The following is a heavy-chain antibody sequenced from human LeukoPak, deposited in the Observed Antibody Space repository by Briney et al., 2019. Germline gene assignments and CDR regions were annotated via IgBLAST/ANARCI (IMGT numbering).Heavy chain of an antibody. CDR3: AKGTIAAAGPVGAFDI. CDR2: ISWNSGSI. Sequence: PGRSLRLSCAASGFTFDDYAMHWVRQAPGKGLEWVSGISWNSGSIGYADSVKGRFTISRDNAKNSLYLQMNSLRAEDTALYYCAKGTIAAAGPVGAFDIWGQGTMVTVSS. V-gene: IGHV3-9*01. J-gene: IGHJ3*02. CDR1: GFTFDDYA. D-gene: IGHD6-13*01.